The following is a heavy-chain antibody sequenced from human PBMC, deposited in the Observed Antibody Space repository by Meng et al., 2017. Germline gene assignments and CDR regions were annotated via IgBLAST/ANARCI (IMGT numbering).Heavy chain of an antibody. D-gene: IGHD3-10*01. CDR3: ARKFTMVRGIYNWFDP. Sequence: LKRWGEGLLKPSGTLSPPWAAYCGSFSGYYWSWIRQPPGKGLEWIGEINHSGSTNYNPSLKSRVTISVDTSKNQFSLKLSSVTAADTAVYYCARKFTMVRGIYNWFDPWGQGTLVTVSS. J-gene: IGHJ5*02. CDR1: CGSFSGYY. CDR2: INHSGST. V-gene: IGHV4-34*01.